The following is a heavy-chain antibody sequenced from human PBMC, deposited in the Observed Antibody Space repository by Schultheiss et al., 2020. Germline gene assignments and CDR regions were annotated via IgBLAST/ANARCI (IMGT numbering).Heavy chain of an antibody. CDR2: ISAYNGNT. CDR1: GYTFTSYG. CDR3: ARGDGPQLAYGVNWFDP. D-gene: IGHD6-13*01. Sequence: ASVKVSCKASGYTFTSYGISWVRQAPGQGLEWMGWISAYNGNTNYAQKLQGRVTMTRDTSISTAYMELSSLRSEDTAVYYCARGDGPQLAYGVNWFDPWGQGTLVTVSS. J-gene: IGHJ5*02. V-gene: IGHV1-18*01.